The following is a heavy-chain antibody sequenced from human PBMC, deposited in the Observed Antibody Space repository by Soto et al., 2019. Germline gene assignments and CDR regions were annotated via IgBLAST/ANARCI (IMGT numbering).Heavy chain of an antibody. J-gene: IGHJ6*02. D-gene: IGHD3-9*01. CDR1: GGTLSSSA. Sequence: SETGYWKTSGGTLSSSAVNWVRQAPGQGLEWMGGISPIFGTANYEQKFQGRVTITADESTSTAYMELSSLRSEDTAVYYCARGIFSYYYYGMDVWGQGTTVTVSS. CDR3: ARGIFSYYYYGMDV. V-gene: IGHV1-69*01. CDR2: ISPIFGTA.